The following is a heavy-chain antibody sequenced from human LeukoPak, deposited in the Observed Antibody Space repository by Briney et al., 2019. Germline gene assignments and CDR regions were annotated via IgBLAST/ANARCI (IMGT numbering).Heavy chain of an antibody. J-gene: IGHJ4*02. V-gene: IGHV3-23*01. CDR2: ISDRGGRT. CDR3: AKRGVVIRVILVGFDKEAYYFDS. D-gene: IGHD3-22*01. CDR1: GITLSNYG. Sequence: GGSLRLSCAVSGITLSNYGMSWVRQAPGKGLEWVAGISDRGGRTNYADSVKGRFTISRDNPRNTLYLQMNSLSAEDTAVYFCAKRGVVIRVILVGFDKEAYYFDSWGQGALVTVSS.